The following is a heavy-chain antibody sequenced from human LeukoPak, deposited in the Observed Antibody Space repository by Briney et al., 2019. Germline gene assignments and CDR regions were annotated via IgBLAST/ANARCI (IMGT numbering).Heavy chain of an antibody. CDR2: ISSSSSYI. D-gene: IGHD2-15*01. J-gene: IGHJ4*02. V-gene: IGHV3-21*01. CDR1: GFTFSSYS. Sequence: PGGSLRLSCAASGFTFSSYSMNWVRQAPGKGLERVSSISSSSSYIYYADSVKGRFTISRDNAKNSLYLQMNSLRAEDTAVYYCARYCSGGSCYSLTWDYWGQGTLVTVPS. CDR3: ARYCSGGSCYSLTWDY.